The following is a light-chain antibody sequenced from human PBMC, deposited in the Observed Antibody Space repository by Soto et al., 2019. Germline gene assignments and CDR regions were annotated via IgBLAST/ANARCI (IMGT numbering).Light chain of an antibody. CDR3: QQYNRSPRT. Sequence: DIQMTQSPSSLSASVGDRVTITCRASQGISNYLAWYQQKPGKVPKLLSYAASTLQSGVPSRFSGSGSGTDFTLTISSLPPEDVATYYCQQYNRSPRTFGQGTKVEIK. J-gene: IGKJ1*01. CDR1: QGISNY. CDR2: AAS. V-gene: IGKV1-27*01.